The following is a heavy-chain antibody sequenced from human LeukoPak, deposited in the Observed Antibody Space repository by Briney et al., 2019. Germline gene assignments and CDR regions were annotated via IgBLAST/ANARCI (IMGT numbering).Heavy chain of an antibody. V-gene: IGHV1-2*02. Sequence: ASVKVSCKASGYTFTGYSMHWVRQAPGQGLEWMGWINPNSGGTNYAQKVQDRVTMTRDTSISTAYMELSRLRSDDTAVYYCARGGSMGGLDYWGQGTLVTVSS. CDR2: INPNSGGT. CDR3: ARGGSMGGLDY. D-gene: IGHD3-16*01. CDR1: GYTFTGYS. J-gene: IGHJ4*02.